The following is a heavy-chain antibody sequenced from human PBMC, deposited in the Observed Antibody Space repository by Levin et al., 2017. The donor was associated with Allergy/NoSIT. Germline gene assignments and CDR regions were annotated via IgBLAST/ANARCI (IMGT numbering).Heavy chain of an antibody. Sequence: GESLKISCAASEFTFSSYSMNWVRQAPGKGLEWVSSISSSSSYKYYADSVKGRFTISRDNAKNSLYLQMNSLRAEDTAVYYCARVVAEWEALDYWGQGTLVTVSS. J-gene: IGHJ4*02. CDR3: ARVVAEWEALDY. V-gene: IGHV3-21*01. CDR1: EFTFSSYS. D-gene: IGHD1-26*01. CDR2: ISSSSSYK.